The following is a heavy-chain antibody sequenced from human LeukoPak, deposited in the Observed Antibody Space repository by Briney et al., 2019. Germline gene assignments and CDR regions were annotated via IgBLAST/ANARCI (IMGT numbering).Heavy chain of an antibody. CDR3: AKRGSFFGGFDY. J-gene: IGHJ4*02. Sequence: GGSLRLSCAASGFTFSNYWMTWVRQAPGKGLEWVSAISDSGGSTNYADSVKGRFTISRDNSKNTLYLQMNSLRLEDTAVYYCAKRGSFFGGFDYWGQGTLLTVPS. CDR1: GFTFSNYW. V-gene: IGHV3-23*01. CDR2: ISDSGGST. D-gene: IGHD3-10*01.